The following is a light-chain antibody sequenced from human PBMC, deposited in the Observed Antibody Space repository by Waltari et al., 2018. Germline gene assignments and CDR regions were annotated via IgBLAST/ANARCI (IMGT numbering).Light chain of an antibody. CDR2: DNV. Sequence: FVLTQPHSVSESPGKTVTISCTRNSGSLASYAVQGYQQRPGSSPSTVIYDNVERPSGVPDRFSGSIDSFSNSASLTISGLKTEDEADYYCQSYDDNNHWLFGGGTKLTVL. V-gene: IGLV6-57*01. J-gene: IGLJ3*02. CDR3: QSYDDNNHWL. CDR1: SGSLASYA.